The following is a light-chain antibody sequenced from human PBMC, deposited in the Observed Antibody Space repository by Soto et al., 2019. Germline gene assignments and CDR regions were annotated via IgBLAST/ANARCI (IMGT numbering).Light chain of an antibody. CDR3: QHHNSYS. V-gene: IGKV1-5*01. J-gene: IGKJ1*01. Sequence: DIQMTQSPSTLSASVGDRVTITCRASQSISSWLAWYQQKPGKAPKLLIYDASSLESGVPSRFSGSGSGTEFTLTISSLQPDDFATYYCQHHNSYSFGQGTKVE. CDR2: DAS. CDR1: QSISSW.